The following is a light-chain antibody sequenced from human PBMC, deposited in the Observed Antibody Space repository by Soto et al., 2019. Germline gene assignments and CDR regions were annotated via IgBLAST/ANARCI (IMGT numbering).Light chain of an antibody. V-gene: IGKV1-27*01. CDR3: QNHNNAPWT. CDR2: AAS. J-gene: IGKJ1*01. CDR1: QGIGNY. Sequence: DIQMTQSPSSLSASVGDRVTITCRASQGIGNYLAWYQQKSGKVPKLLIYAASILQSGVPSLFRGSRSGTDFTLTISSLQPEDVATYYCQNHNNAPWTFGQGTKVEIK.